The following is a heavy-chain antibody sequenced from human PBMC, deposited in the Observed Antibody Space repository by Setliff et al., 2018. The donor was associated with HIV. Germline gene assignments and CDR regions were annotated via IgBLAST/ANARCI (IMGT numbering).Heavy chain of an antibody. J-gene: IGHJ5*02. V-gene: IGHV4-39*07. CDR1: GGSISGSDYY. CDR3: ARRGPGDQTWFDP. D-gene: IGHD7-27*01. Sequence: SETLSLTCTVSGGSISGSDYYWGWIRQPPGKGLEWIGSIYYSGTAYYNPSLKSRVTISVDTSKNQFSPRLSSVTAADTAVFYCARRGPGDQTWFDPWGQGILVTVSS. CDR2: IYYSGTA.